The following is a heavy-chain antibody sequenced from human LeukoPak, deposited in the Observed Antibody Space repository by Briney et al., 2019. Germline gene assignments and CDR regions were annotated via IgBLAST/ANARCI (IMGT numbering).Heavy chain of an antibody. CDR1: GFTFSNYA. D-gene: IGHD3-16*02. V-gene: IGHV3-30-3*01. Sequence: PGRSLRLSCAASGFTFSNYAMHWVRQAPGKGLEWVAVISYDGSNKYYADSVKGRFTISRDNSKNMLYLQMNSLRAEDTAVYYCARDFELSHWGQGTLVTVSS. CDR3: ARDFELSH. J-gene: IGHJ4*02. CDR2: ISYDGSNK.